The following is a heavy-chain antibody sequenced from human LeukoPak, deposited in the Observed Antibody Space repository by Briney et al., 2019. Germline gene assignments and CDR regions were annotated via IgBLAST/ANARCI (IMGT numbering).Heavy chain of an antibody. CDR1: GFTFSSYS. J-gene: IGHJ3*02. V-gene: IGHV3-21*01. D-gene: IGHD3-22*01. Sequence: GGSLRLSCAASGFTFSSYSMNWVRQAPGKGLEWDSSISRSSSYIYYADSVKGRFTISRDNAKNSLYLQMNSLRAEDTAVYYCARASPLHYYDSSGYPGPHDAFDIWGQGTMVTVSS. CDR3: ARASPLHYYDSSGYPGPHDAFDI. CDR2: ISRSSSYI.